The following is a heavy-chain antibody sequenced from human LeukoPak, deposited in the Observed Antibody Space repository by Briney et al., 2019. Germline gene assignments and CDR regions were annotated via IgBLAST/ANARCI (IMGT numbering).Heavy chain of an antibody. Sequence: SETLSLTCAVYGGSFSGYYWSWIRQPPGKGLEWIGEINHSGSTNHNPSLKSRVTISVDMSKNHFSLRLSSVTAADTAVYYCARLAVRGVISHPGYYFHYMDVWGKGTTVTTSS. V-gene: IGHV4-34*01. CDR1: GGSFSGYY. CDR3: ARLAVRGVISHPGYYFHYMDV. J-gene: IGHJ6*03. CDR2: INHSGST. D-gene: IGHD3-10*02.